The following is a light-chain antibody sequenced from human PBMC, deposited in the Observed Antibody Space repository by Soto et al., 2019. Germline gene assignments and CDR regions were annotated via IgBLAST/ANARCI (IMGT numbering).Light chain of an antibody. CDR3: EQYDTLPLT. CDR1: QDTGKY. J-gene: IGKJ5*01. V-gene: IGKV1-33*01. Sequence: IQMTQSPTSLSASVGDRVTITCQASQDTGKYLNWFQQKPGKAPKLLIYDASNLETGVPARFSGSGSGTDFTFTISSLQPEDIATYFCEQYDTLPLTFGGGTRLEI. CDR2: DAS.